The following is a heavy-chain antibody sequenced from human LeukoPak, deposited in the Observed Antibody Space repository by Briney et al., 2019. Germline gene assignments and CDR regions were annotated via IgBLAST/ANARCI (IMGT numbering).Heavy chain of an antibody. J-gene: IGHJ4*02. Sequence: SETLSLTCTVYGGSFGNYYWSWIRQPPGKGLEWIAEINQGGNTNYNPSLKSRVTISLDTSKNQFSLKLSSVSAADTAVYYCARDVGYCSSTSCSGQFDWGQGTLVTVSS. CDR3: ARDVGYCSSTSCSGQFD. CDR2: INQGGNT. D-gene: IGHD2-2*01. V-gene: IGHV4-34*01. CDR1: GGSFGNYY.